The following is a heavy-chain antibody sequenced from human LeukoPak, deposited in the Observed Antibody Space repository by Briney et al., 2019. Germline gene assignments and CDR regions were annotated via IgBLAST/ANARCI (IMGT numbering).Heavy chain of an antibody. D-gene: IGHD6-6*01. CDR2: ISGSGGST. J-gene: IGHJ4*02. CDR3: AKDGVSGIAARFDY. Sequence: PGGSLRLSCAASGFTVSNNYLSWVRQAPGKGLEWVSGISGSGGSTYYADSVKGRFTISRDNSKNTLYLQMNSLRAEDTAVYYCAKDGVSGIAARFDYWGQGTLVTVSS. CDR1: GFTVSNNY. V-gene: IGHV3-23*01.